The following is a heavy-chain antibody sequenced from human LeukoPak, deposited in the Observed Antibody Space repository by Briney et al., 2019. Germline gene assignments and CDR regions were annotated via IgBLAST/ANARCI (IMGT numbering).Heavy chain of an antibody. CDR1: GGSFSGYY. J-gene: IGHJ4*02. Sequence: PSETLSLTCAVYGGSFSGYYWSWTRQPPGKGLEWIGEINHSGSTNYNPSLKSRVTISVDTSKNQFSLKLSSVTAADTAVYYCARGARRASCPSFGCWGQGTLVTVSS. D-gene: IGHD2-2*01. CDR2: INHSGST. CDR3: ARGARRASCPSFGC. V-gene: IGHV4-34*01.